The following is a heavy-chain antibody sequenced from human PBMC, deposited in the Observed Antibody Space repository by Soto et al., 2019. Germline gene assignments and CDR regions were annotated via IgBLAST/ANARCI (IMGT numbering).Heavy chain of an antibody. CDR2: TYYRSKWYY. V-gene: IGHV6-1*01. Sequence: SQTLSLTCAISGDSVSSNSATWNSIRQSPSRGLEWLGRTYYRSKWYYDYAVSVKSRITINPDTSKNQFSLQLNSVTPEDTAVYYCARDPVTAADYFDYLGPGTLDTVSS. D-gene: IGHD6-13*01. CDR3: ARDPVTAADYFDY. J-gene: IGHJ4*02. CDR1: GDSVSSNSAT.